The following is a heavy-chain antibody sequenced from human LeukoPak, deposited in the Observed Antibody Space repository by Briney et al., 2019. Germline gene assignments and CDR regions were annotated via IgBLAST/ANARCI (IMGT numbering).Heavy chain of an antibody. J-gene: IGHJ5*02. CDR1: GGSFSGYY. V-gene: IGHV4-34*01. Sequence: PSETLSLTCAVYGGSFSGYYWSWIRQPPGKGLEWIGEINHSGSTNYNPSLKSRVTISVDTSKNQFSLKLSSVTAADTAVYYCARRNVLLWLRDPGKNNWFDPWGQGTLVTVSS. CDR2: INHSGST. D-gene: IGHD3-10*01. CDR3: ARRNVLLWLRDPGKNNWFDP.